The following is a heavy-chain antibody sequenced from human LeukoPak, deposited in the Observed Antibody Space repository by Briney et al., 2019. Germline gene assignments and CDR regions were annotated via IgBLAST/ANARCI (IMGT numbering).Heavy chain of an antibody. V-gene: IGHV1-8*01. CDR1: GYTFISFD. CDR3: ATDSDYDSSGYRGFYYYYGMDV. D-gene: IGHD3-22*01. CDR2: MNPNTGNT. Sequence: ASVKVSCKTSGYTFISFDINWVRQATGQGLEWMGWMNPNTGNTGYAQKFQGRVTMTEDTSTDTAYMELSSLRSEDTAVYYCATDSDYDSSGYRGFYYYYGMDVWGQGTTVTVSS. J-gene: IGHJ6*02.